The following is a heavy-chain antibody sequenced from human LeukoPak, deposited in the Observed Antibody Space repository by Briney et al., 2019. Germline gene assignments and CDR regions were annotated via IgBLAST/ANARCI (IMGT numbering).Heavy chain of an antibody. D-gene: IGHD1-1*01. CDR2: ISYDGSNK. CDR1: GFTSSRHA. J-gene: IGHJ4*02. CDR3: AADGLEPGFGSVSGSFDY. Sequence: GGSLRLSCAASGFTSSRHAMHWARQAPGKGLEWVAVISYDGSNKYYADSVKGRFTVSRDNSKNTLYLQMNSLRSEDTAVYYCAADGLEPGFGSVSGSFDYWGQGTLVTVFS. V-gene: IGHV3-30*04.